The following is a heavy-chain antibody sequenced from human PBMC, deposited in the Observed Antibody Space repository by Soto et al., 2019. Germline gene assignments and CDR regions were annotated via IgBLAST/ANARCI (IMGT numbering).Heavy chain of an antibody. CDR3: AADLRGLGASYYGMDV. J-gene: IGHJ6*02. D-gene: IGHD3-10*01. CDR1: GYTFTSYY. CDR2: INPSGGST. Sequence: ASVKVSCKASGYTFTSYYMHWVRQAPGQGLEWMGIINPSGGSTSYAQKFQGRVTMTRDTSTSTVYMELSSLRSEDTAVYYCAADLRGLGASYYGMDVWGQGNTVTVSS. V-gene: IGHV1-46*01.